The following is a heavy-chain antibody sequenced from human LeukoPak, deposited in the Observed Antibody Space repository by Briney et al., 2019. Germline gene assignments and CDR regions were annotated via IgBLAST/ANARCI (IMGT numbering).Heavy chain of an antibody. CDR2: INPNSGGT. Sequence: ASVKVSCKASGYTFTSYYMHWVRQAPGQGLEWMGWINPNSGGTNYAQKFQGRVTMTRDTSISTAYMELSRLRSDDTAVYYCASEYCSGGSCYYYYWGQGTLVTVSS. D-gene: IGHD2-15*01. CDR3: ASEYCSGGSCYYYY. V-gene: IGHV1-2*02. J-gene: IGHJ4*02. CDR1: GYTFTSYY.